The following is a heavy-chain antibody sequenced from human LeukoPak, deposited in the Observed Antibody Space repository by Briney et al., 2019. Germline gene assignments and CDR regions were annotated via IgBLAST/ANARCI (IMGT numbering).Heavy chain of an antibody. Sequence: GGALRLSCAASGFTFRSYSMNWVRQAPGKGLEWVSSISSSSSYIYYADSVKGRFTISRDNAKNSLYLQMNSLRAEDTAVYYCARMYYDFWSGYQYYFDYWGQGTLVTVSS. J-gene: IGHJ4*02. V-gene: IGHV3-21*01. D-gene: IGHD3-3*01. CDR2: ISSSSSYI. CDR1: GFTFRSYS. CDR3: ARMYYDFWSGYQYYFDY.